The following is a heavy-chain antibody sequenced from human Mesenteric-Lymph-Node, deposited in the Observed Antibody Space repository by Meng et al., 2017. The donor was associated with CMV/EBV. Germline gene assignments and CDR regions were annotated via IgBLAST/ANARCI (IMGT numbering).Heavy chain of an antibody. J-gene: IGHJ6*02. CDR3: ARDSGQAVIDYYGMDV. V-gene: IGHV3-21*01. CDR1: GFTFSSYA. Sequence: GESLKISCAASGFTFSSYAMSWVRQAPGKGLEWLSSITSSSSYIFYADSVKGRFTISRDNAKNSLYLQMNGLRAEDTAVYYCARDSGQAVIDYYGMDVWGQGTTVTVSS. CDR2: ITSSSSYI.